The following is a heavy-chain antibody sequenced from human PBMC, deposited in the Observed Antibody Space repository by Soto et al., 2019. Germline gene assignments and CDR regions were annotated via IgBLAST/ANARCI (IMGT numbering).Heavy chain of an antibody. CDR2: ISPYSGYT. V-gene: IGHV1-18*01. Sequence: ASVKVSCKGFGYSFMKYGINWVRQAPGQGLEWVGWISPYSGYTHSAQKFHGRLTLTTDTAASTAYMELRILRSADTALYYCAREASVLIPAAQTSRFDSWGQGTLVTVSS. CDR3: AREASVLIPAAQTSRFDS. D-gene: IGHD2-2*01. J-gene: IGHJ4*02. CDR1: GYSFMKYG.